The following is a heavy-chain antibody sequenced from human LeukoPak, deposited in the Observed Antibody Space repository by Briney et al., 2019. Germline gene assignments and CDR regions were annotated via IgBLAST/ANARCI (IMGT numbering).Heavy chain of an antibody. CDR2: ISTSSLYI. J-gene: IGHJ4*02. Sequence: GGSLRLSCAASGFTFSSYRMNWVRQAPGKGLEWVSSISTSSLYIYYADSVKGRFTISRDNAKNSLYLQMNSLRAEDTAVYYCAREGGDHVDFNYWGQGTLVTVSS. CDR3: AREGGDHVDFNY. D-gene: IGHD2-21*02. CDR1: GFTFSSYR. V-gene: IGHV3-21*01.